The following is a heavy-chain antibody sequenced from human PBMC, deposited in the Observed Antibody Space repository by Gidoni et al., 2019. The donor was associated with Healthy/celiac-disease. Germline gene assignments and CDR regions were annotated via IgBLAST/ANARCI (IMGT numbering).Heavy chain of an antibody. V-gene: IGHV3-48*03. D-gene: IGHD4-17*01. J-gene: IGHJ4*02. CDR3: ARDGDEYYFDY. Sequence: EVQLVESGGGLVQPGGSLRLSCAASGFTFSSYEMNWVRQAPGKGLEWVSYISSRGSTIYYADSVKGRFTISRDNAKNSLYLQMNSLRAEDTAVYFCARDGDEYYFDYWGQGTLVTVSS. CDR1: GFTFSSYE. CDR2: ISSRGSTI.